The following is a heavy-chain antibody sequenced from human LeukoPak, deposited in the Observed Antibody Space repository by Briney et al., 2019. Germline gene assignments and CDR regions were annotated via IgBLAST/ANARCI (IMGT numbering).Heavy chain of an antibody. CDR3: RYFLPHFDY. J-gene: IGHJ4*02. D-gene: IGHD2/OR15-2a*01. CDR2: ISGSGGDT. V-gene: IGHV3-23*01. CDR1: GFTFSNYA. Sequence: GGSLRLSCAASGFTFSNYAMNWGRQAPGKGLEWVSAISGSGGDTYYADSVKGRFTISRDSSKNTLYLQMNSLRAEDTAVYYCRYFLPHFDYWGQGTLVTVSS.